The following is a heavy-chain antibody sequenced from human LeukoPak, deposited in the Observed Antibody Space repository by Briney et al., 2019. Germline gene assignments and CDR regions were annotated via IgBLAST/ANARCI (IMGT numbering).Heavy chain of an antibody. J-gene: IGHJ6*03. CDR2: IIPIFGTA. V-gene: IGHV1-69*06. CDR3: ARGPPEYSRYYYYYMDV. Sequence: ASVKVSCKASGGTFSSYAISWVRQAPGQGLEWMGGIIPIFGTANYAQKFQGRVTITADKSTSTAYMELSSLRSEDTAVYYCARGPPEYSRYYYYYMDVWGKGTTVTVSS. CDR1: GGTFSSYA. D-gene: IGHD5-18*01.